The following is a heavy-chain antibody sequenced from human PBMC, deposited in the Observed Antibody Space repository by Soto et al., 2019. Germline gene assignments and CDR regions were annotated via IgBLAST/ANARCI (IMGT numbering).Heavy chain of an antibody. CDR3: AGTRRPRGYDLIDY. D-gene: IGHD5-12*01. CDR2: ISTGCNYV. J-gene: IGHJ4*02. CDR1: GFPFSSFS. Sequence: EVQVVESGGGLVKPGGSLRLSCAASGFPFSSFSWNWVRQAPGKGLEWVSSISTGCNYVYYADSVKGRFTISRDNAKNSLYLQMNNPRAEAAAVYYSAGTRRPRGYDLIDYWGQGTLVTVSS. V-gene: IGHV3-21*02.